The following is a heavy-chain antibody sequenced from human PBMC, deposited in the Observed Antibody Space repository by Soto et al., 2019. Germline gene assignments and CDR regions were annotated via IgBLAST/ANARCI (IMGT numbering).Heavy chain of an antibody. Sequence: GSLRLSCAASGFTFSSYAMHWVRQAPGKGLEWVAVISYDGSNKYCADSVKGRFTISRDNSKNTLYLQMNSLRAEDTAVYYCARDSEYYDFWSGYYDYYYGMDVWGQGTTVTVSS. CDR3: ARDSEYYDFWSGYYDYYYGMDV. J-gene: IGHJ6*02. D-gene: IGHD3-3*01. V-gene: IGHV3-30-3*01. CDR1: GFTFSSYA. CDR2: ISYDGSNK.